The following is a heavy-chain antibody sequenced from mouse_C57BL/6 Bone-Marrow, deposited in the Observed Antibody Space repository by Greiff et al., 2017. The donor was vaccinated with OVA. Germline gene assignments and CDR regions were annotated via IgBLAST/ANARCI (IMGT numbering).Heavy chain of an antibody. CDR3: AREEGTTVVAPPFAW. CDR2: ISDGGSYT. CDR1: GFTFSSYA. J-gene: IGHJ3*01. V-gene: IGHV5-4*01. D-gene: IGHD1-1*01. Sequence: EVKLMESGGGLVKPGGSLKLSCAASGFTFSSYAMSWVRQTPEKRLEWVATISDGGSYTYYPDNVKGRFTISRDNAKNNLYLQMSHLKSEDTAMYYCAREEGTTVVAPPFAWWGQGTLVTVSA.